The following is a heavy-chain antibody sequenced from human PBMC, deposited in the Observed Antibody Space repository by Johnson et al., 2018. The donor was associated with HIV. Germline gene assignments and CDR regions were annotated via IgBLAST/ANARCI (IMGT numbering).Heavy chain of an antibody. D-gene: IGHD3-10*01. Sequence: QVQLVESGGGVVQPGGSLRLSCAASGFTFSSYGMHWVRQAPGKGLEWVAFIRYDGSNKYYADSVKGRFTISRDNAKITLYVQMNSLRAEDTAVYYCAKDMVRGFWRDAFDIWGQGTMVTVSS. CDR3: AKDMVRGFWRDAFDI. CDR1: GFTFSSYG. CDR2: IRYDGSNK. V-gene: IGHV3-30*02. J-gene: IGHJ3*02.